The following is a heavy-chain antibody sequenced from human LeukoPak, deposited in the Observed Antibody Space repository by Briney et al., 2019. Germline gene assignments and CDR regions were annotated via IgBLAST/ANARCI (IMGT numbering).Heavy chain of an antibody. V-gene: IGHV4-59*01. J-gene: IGHJ4*02. CDR1: GGSISSYY. D-gene: IGHD3-10*01. Sequence: PSETLSLTCTVSGGSISSYYWSWIRQPPGKGLEWIGYIYYSGSTNYNPSLKSRVTISVDTSKNQFSLKLSSVTAADTAVYYCARVWFGELLAEFFDYWGQGTLVTVSS. CDR3: ARVWFGELLAEFFDY. CDR2: IYYSGST.